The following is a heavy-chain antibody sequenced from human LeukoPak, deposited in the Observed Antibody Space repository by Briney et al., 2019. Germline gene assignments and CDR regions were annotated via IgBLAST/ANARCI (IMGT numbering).Heavy chain of an antibody. J-gene: IGHJ5*02. V-gene: IGHV4-61*08. CDR3: ARFLWGSSSSNWFDP. D-gene: IGHD6-13*01. CDR1: GGSISSGDYY. CDR2: IYYSGST. Sequence: PSETLSLTCTVSGGSISSGDYYWSWIRQPPGKGLEWIGYIYYSGSTNYNPSLKSRVTISVDTSKNQFSLKLSSVTAADTAVYYCARFLWGSSSSNWFDPWGQGTLVTVSS.